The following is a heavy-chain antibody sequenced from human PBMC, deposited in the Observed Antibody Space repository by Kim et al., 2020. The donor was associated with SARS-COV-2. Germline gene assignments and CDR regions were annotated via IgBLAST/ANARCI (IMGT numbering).Heavy chain of an antibody. J-gene: IGHJ6*02. V-gene: IGHV3-23*01. CDR1: GFTFSSYA. Sequence: GGSLRLSCAASGFTFSSYAMSWVRQAPGKGLEWVSAISGSGGSTYYADSVKGRFTISRDNSKNTLYLQMNSLRAEDTAVYYCAKLDGSGKEGVYYYGMDVWGQGTTVTVSS. CDR3: AKLDGSGKEGVYYYGMDV. CDR2: ISGSGGST. D-gene: IGHD3-10*01.